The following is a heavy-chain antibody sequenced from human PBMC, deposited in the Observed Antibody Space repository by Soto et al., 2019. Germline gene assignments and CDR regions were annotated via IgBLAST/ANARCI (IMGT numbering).Heavy chain of an antibody. D-gene: IGHD3-10*01. V-gene: IGHV3-30-3*01. J-gene: IGHJ6*02. CDR2: ISYDGSNK. Sequence: GGSLRLSCAASGFTFSSYATHWVRQAPGKGLEWVAVISYDGSNKYYADSVKGRFTISRDNSKNTLYLQMNSLRAEDTAVYYCARPLNYYGSGSYYTDYYYGMDVWGQGTTVTVSS. CDR3: ARPLNYYGSGSYYTDYYYGMDV. CDR1: GFTFSSYA.